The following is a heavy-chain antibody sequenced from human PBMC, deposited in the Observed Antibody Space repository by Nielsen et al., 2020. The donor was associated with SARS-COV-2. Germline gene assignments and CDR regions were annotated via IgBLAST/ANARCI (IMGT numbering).Heavy chain of an antibody. CDR1: GYTLIELS. CDR3: ATSLVAAIFGVLDY. D-gene: IGHD3-3*01. J-gene: IGHJ4*02. V-gene: IGHV1-24*01. Sequence: ASVKVSCKVSGYTLIELSIHWVRQAPGKGLEWMGGFDPGDAETVYAQKFQGRITMTEDTSADTAYMDLSSLRTEDTAVYYCATSLVAAIFGVLDYWGPGTLVTVSS. CDR2: FDPGDAET.